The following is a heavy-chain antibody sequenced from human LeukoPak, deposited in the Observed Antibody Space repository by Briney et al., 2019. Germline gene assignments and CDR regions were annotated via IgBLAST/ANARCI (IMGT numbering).Heavy chain of an antibody. V-gene: IGHV3-48*01. J-gene: IGHJ4*02. D-gene: IGHD5-18*01. CDR1: EFTFSSYS. CDR3: ANERGYNYGYSFDY. CDR2: ITNSGNSK. Sequence: PGGSLRLSCAASEFTFSSYSMNWVRQAPGKGLEWVSYITNSGNSKSYADSVKGRFTISRDNSKNTLYLQMNSLRTEDTAVYYCANERGYNYGYSFDYWGQGTLVTVSS.